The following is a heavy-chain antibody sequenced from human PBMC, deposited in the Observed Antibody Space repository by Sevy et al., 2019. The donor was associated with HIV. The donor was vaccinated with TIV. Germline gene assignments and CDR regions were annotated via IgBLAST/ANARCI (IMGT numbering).Heavy chain of an antibody. D-gene: IGHD6-19*01. J-gene: IGHJ4*01. CDR3: ARPDLSGWYFDF. Sequence: GGSLRLSCVASGFTFSSYSMNWVRQAPGKGLEWVSYISSSSDSSRTLYYADSVKGRFSISGDNAKNSVHLQMTRLRVEDTAVYYCARPDLSGWYFDFWGHGTLVTVSS. V-gene: IGHV3-48*01. CDR1: GFTFSSYS. CDR2: ISSSSDSSRTL.